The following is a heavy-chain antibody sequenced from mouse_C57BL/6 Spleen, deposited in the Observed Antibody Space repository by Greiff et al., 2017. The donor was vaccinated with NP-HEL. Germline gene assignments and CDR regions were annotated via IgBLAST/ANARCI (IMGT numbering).Heavy chain of an antibody. CDR1: GYTFTSYW. CDR3: ARSHSKDFFDY. J-gene: IGHJ2*01. V-gene: IGHV1-50*01. CDR2: IDPSDSYT. Sequence: QVQLQQPGAELVKPGASVKLSCKASGYTFTSYWMQWVKQRPGQGLEWIGEIDPSDSYTNYNQKFKGKATLTVDTSSSTAYMQLSSLTSEDSAVYYCARSHSKDFFDYWGQGTTLTVSS. D-gene: IGHD2-5*01.